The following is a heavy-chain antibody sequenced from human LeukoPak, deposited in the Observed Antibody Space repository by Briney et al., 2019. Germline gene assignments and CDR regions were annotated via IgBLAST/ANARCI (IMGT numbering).Heavy chain of an antibody. Sequence: GGSLRLSCAASGFTFSNAWMSWVRQAPGKGLEWVGRIKSKTDGGTTDCAAPVKGRFTISRDDSKNTLYLQMNSLKTEDTAVYYCTSVGDFWSDQRDAFDIWGQGTMVTVSS. V-gene: IGHV3-15*01. D-gene: IGHD3-3*01. CDR2: IKSKTDGGTT. CDR1: GFTFSNAW. CDR3: TSVGDFWSDQRDAFDI. J-gene: IGHJ3*02.